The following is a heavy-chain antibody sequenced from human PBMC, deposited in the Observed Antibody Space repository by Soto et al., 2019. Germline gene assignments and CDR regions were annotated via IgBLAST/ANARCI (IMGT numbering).Heavy chain of an antibody. CDR2: IYYSGST. Sequence: LSLTCTVSGGSISSGGYYWSWIRQHPGKGLEWIGYIYYSGSTYYNPSLKSRVTISVDTSKNQFSLKLSSVTAADTAVYYCARQDGMGVRGVITAFDIWGQGTMVT. CDR1: GGSISSGGYY. CDR3: ARQDGMGVRGVITAFDI. J-gene: IGHJ3*02. V-gene: IGHV4-31*03. D-gene: IGHD3-10*01.